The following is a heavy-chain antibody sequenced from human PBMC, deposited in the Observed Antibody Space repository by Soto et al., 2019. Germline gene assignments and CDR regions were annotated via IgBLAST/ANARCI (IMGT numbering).Heavy chain of an antibody. D-gene: IGHD3-22*01. CDR3: VRDRRIYYSDPHDEFVASDYEV. J-gene: IGHJ3*01. CDR1: GGIFGSHG. CDR2: FIPIFRTL. V-gene: IGHV1-69*01. Sequence: QVQLIQSEAEVKKPGSSVRVSCTASGGIFGSHGFSWVRQAPGEGLEWVGGFIPIFRTLTYTEKIQARVRIAADESRNTVYLDLSSLTYEDTAVYYCVRDRRIYYSDPHDEFVASDYEVWGQGTMVSVSS.